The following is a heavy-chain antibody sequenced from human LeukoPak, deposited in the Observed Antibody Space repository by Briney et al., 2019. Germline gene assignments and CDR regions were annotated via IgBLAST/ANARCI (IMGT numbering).Heavy chain of an antibody. CDR1: GGTFSSYA. V-gene: IGHV1-69*05. D-gene: IGHD3-22*01. Sequence: ASVKVSCKASGGTFSSYAISWVRQAPGQGLEWMGRIIPIFGTANYAQKFQGRVTITTDESTSSAYMELSSLRSEDTAVYYCARLGDYYDSSGQRNYFDYWGQGTLVTVSS. CDR3: ARLGDYYDSSGQRNYFDY. J-gene: IGHJ4*02. CDR2: IIPIFGTA.